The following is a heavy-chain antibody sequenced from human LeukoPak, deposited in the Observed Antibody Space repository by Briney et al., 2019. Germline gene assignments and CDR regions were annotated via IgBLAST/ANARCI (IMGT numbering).Heavy chain of an antibody. CDR1: GFTVSSNY. V-gene: IGHV3-53*01. CDR2: IYSGGST. J-gene: IGHJ6*04. CDR3: ASVARPRMDV. D-gene: IGHD2-15*01. Sequence: PGGSLRLSCAASGFTVSSNYMSWVRQAPGKGLEWVSVIYSGGSTYYPASVKGRFTISRDNSKNTLYLQMNSLRSEDTAVYYCASVARPRMDVWGKGTTVTVSS.